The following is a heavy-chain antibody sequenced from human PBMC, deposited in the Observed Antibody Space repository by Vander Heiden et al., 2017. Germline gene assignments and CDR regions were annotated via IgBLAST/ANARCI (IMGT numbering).Heavy chain of an antibody. J-gene: IGHJ6*02. CDR1: GFSFDNYA. CDR2: IGWAGGSI. V-gene: IGHV3-9*01. D-gene: IGHD1-26*01. CDR3: ARVGARRDFYYGLDL. Sequence: EVQLVESGGDLVQPGRSLRLSCAASGFSFDNYAMHWVRQGPGKGLEWVSGIGWAGGSIGYADSVKGRFTISRDNAKNTLFLQMNSLRPEDTALYYCARVGARRDFYYGLDLWGQGTTVTVSS.